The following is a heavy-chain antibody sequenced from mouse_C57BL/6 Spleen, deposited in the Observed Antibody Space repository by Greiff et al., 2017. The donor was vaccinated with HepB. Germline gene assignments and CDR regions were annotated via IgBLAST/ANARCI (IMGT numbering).Heavy chain of an antibody. CDR2: IDPETGGT. CDR3: TGGSSPYYAMDY. J-gene: IGHJ4*01. V-gene: IGHV1-15*01. D-gene: IGHD1-1*01. Sequence: QVQLQQSGAELVRPGASVTLSCKASGYTFTDYEMHWVKQTPVHGLEWIGAIDPETGGTAYNQKFKGKAILTADKSSSTAYMELRSLTSEDSAVYYCTGGSSPYYAMDYWGQGTSVTVSS. CDR1: GYTFTDYE.